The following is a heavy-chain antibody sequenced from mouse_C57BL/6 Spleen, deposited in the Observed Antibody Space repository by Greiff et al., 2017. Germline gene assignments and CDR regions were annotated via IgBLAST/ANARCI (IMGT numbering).Heavy chain of an antibody. CDR2: IYPGSGST. Sequence: VQLQQPGAELVKPGASVKMSCKASGYTFTSYWITWVTQRPGHGLEWIGGIYPGSGSTNYNEKFKSTATLTVATSSSTAYMQLSSLTSEDSAVYYCARPGAGDYSLDDWGQGTSVTVSS. V-gene: IGHV1-55*01. J-gene: IGHJ4*01. CDR1: GYTFTSYW. CDR3: ARPGAGDYSLDD. D-gene: IGHD1-1*02.